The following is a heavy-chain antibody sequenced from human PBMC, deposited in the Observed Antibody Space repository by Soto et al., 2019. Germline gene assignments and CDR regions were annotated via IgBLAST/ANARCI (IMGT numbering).Heavy chain of an antibody. J-gene: IGHJ6*02. CDR2: IFYSGST. V-gene: IGHV4-59*01. CDR3: ARDAIIRGYTYGREKYNGMGV. CDR1: GASINSYY. D-gene: IGHD5-18*01. Sequence: PSETLSLTCTVSGASINSYYWSWIRQPPGKGLEWIGYIFYSGSTTYNPSLKSRVTISVDTSKNQFSLKLKYVTAADTAVYYCARDAIIRGYTYGREKYNGMGVWGQGTMVTVSS.